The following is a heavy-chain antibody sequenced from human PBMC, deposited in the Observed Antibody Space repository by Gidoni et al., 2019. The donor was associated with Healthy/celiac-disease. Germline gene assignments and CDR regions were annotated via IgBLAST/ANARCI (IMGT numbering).Heavy chain of an antibody. CDR3: AKGVAGNEGGQDY. J-gene: IGHJ4*02. CDR1: GFTFSSYA. CDR2: ISGSGGST. D-gene: IGHD6-19*01. Sequence: EVQVLESGVGLVQPGGSLRLSCAASGFTFSSYAMSWVRQAPGKGLEWVSAISGSGGSTYYADTVKGRFTISRDNSKNTLYLQMNSLRAEDTAVYYCAKGVAGNEGGQDYWGQGTLVTVSS. V-gene: IGHV3-23*01.